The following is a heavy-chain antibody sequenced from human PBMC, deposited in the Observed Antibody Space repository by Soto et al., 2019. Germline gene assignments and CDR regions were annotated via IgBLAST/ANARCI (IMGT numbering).Heavy chain of an antibody. J-gene: IGHJ6*02. Sequence: PGGSLRLSCAASGFIFSNFGMHWVRQAPGKGLEWVAVIWYDGSNEYYADSVKGRFTISKDNSKNTLYLQMNSLRAEDTAVYYYARDDIPGRAVATYGMDVWGQGTTVTVSS. V-gene: IGHV3-33*01. D-gene: IGHD6-19*01. CDR1: GFIFSNFG. CDR3: ARDDIPGRAVATYGMDV. CDR2: IWYDGSNE.